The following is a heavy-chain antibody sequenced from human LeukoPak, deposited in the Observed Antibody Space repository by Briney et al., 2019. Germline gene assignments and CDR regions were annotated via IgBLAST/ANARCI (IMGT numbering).Heavy chain of an antibody. CDR1: GYTLTSCG. J-gene: IGHJ3*02. V-gene: IGHV1-18*01. CDR3: ARAAGGYDFWSGYYPSLDDAFDI. CDR2: ISAYNGNT. D-gene: IGHD3-3*01. Sequence: ASVKVSCKASGYTLTSCGISWVRQAPGQGLEWMGWISAYNGNTNYAQKLQGRVTMTTDTSTSTAYMELRSLRSDDTAVYYCARAAGGYDFWSGYYPSLDDAFDIWGQGTMVTVSS.